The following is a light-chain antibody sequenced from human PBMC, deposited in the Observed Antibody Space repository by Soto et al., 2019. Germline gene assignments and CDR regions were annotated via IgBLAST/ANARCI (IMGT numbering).Light chain of an antibody. J-gene: IGLJ2*01. CDR3: SSYGGSNNLV. CDR2: EDN. V-gene: IGLV2-8*01. CDR1: SSDVGGYNY. Sequence: QSALTQPPSASGSPGQSVTISCTGTSSDVGGYNYVSWYQQHPGKAPKLMIYEDNKRPSGVPDRFSGSKSGNTASLTVSGLQAEDEAGYYCSSYGGSNNLVFGGGTKLTVL.